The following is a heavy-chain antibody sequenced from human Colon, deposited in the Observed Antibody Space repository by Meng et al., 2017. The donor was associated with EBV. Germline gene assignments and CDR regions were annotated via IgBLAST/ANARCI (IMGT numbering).Heavy chain of an antibody. J-gene: IGHJ5*02. CDR3: ARDGGVTHIP. Sequence: ESGAGLGKPSGTLSLTCAVSGTSISTSNWWSWIRQSPGEGLEWIGAIYHNGQTNYNPSLKSRVCMSVDESKNEFSLNLKSVTAADTAVYYCARDGGVTHIPWGQGVLVTVSS. V-gene: IGHV4-4*02. CDR2: IYHNGQT. CDR1: GTSISTSNW. D-gene: IGHD2-8*02.